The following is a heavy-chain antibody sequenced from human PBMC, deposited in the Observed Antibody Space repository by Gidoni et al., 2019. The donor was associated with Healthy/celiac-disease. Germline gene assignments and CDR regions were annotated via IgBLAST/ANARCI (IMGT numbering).Heavy chain of an antibody. CDR3: ARDRRYCSSTSCYTLFDY. D-gene: IGHD2-2*02. V-gene: IGHV4-59*01. J-gene: IGHJ4*02. Sequence: QVQPDGSGPGLVEPSGTLALHRPFPGGPLRYFYLSLIRQPPGKGLEWIGYIYYSGSTNYNPSLKSRVTISVDTSKNQFSLKLSSVTAADTAVYYCARDRRYCSSTSCYTLFDYWGQGTLVTVSS. CDR2: IYYSGST. CDR1: GGPLRYFY.